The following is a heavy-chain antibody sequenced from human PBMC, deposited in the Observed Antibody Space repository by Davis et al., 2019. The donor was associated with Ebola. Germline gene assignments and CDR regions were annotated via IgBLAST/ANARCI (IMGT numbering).Heavy chain of an antibody. CDR2: INPSDGRT. CDR3: AREDFIRDYGMDV. Sequence: ASVKVSCKASGYTFTSYYIHWVRQAPGQGLEWMAIINPSDGRTSYAQKFQGRVTMTTDTSTSTAYMELRSLRADDTAVYFCAREDFIRDYGMDVWGKGTTVTVSS. V-gene: IGHV1-46*01. D-gene: IGHD3-10*01. J-gene: IGHJ6*04. CDR1: GYTFTSYY.